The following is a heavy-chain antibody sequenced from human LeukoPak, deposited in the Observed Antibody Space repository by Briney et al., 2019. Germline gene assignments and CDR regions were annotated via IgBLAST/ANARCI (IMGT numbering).Heavy chain of an antibody. D-gene: IGHD5-12*01. Sequence: PSETLSLTCAVYGGSFSGYYWSWIRQPPGKGLEWIGEINHSGSTNYNPSLESRVTISVDTSKNQFSLKLSSVTAADTAVYYCARAPDIVATVRWFDPWGQGTLVTVSS. CDR1: GGSFSGYY. CDR3: ARAPDIVATVRWFDP. J-gene: IGHJ5*02. CDR2: INHSGST. V-gene: IGHV4-34*01.